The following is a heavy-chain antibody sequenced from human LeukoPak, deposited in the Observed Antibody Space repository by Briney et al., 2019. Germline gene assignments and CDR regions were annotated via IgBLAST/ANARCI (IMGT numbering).Heavy chain of an antibody. CDR1: GFTFSSYW. D-gene: IGHD1-1*01. CDR3: ARDKIEGPTKLDY. Sequence: PGGSLRLSCAASGFTFSSYWMSRVRQAPGKGLEWVANIKQDESEKYYVDSLKGRFTISRDNAKNSLYLQMNSLRAEDTAVYYCARDKIEGPTKLDYWGQGILVTVSS. V-gene: IGHV3-7*01. J-gene: IGHJ4*02. CDR2: IKQDESEK.